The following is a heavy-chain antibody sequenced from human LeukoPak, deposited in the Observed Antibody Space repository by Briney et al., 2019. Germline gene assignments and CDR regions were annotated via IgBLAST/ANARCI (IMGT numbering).Heavy chain of an antibody. CDR1: GGSFSGYY. Sequence: PSETLSLTCAVYGGSFSGYYWSWIRQPPGKGLEWIGEINHSGSTNYNPSLKSRVTISVDTSKNQFSLKPSSVTAADTAVYYCASPESSGGYAFDIWGQGTMVTVSS. J-gene: IGHJ3*02. CDR2: INHSGST. D-gene: IGHD3-10*01. V-gene: IGHV4-34*01. CDR3: ASPESSGGYAFDI.